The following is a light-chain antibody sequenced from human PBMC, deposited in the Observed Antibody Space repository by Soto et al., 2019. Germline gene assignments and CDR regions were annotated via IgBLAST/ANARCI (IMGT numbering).Light chain of an antibody. CDR1: QTVSTN. CDR3: RQYTDWPQN. Sequence: EIVMTQSQVTLSASPGERATLSCRASQTVSTNLAWYQQRPGQAPRLLIYGPSTRVTGIPPRFRGSESGTDFTLTISILQSEDLAVYFCRQYTDWPQNFGHGTKLDIK. V-gene: IGKV3-15*01. CDR2: GPS. J-gene: IGKJ2*01.